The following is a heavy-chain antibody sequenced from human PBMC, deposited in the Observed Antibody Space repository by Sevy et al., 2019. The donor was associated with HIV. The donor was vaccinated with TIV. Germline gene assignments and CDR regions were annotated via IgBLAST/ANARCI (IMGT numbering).Heavy chain of an antibody. CDR2: ISAYNGNT. J-gene: IGHJ4*02. CDR3: ARDRTRAAAGPRSSSAY. V-gene: IGHV1-18*01. Sequence: ASVKVSCKASGYTFTSYGISWVRQAPGQGLEWMGWISAYNGNTNYAQKLQGRVTMTTDTSTSTAYMELRSLRSDDTVVYYCARDRTRAAAGPRSSSAYWGQGTLVTVSS. CDR1: GYTFTSYG. D-gene: IGHD6-13*01.